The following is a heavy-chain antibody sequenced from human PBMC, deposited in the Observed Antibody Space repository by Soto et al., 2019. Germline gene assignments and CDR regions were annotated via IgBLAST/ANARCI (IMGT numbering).Heavy chain of an antibody. D-gene: IGHD2-2*01. J-gene: IGHJ5*02. Sequence: GGSLRLSCAASGFTFSSYSMNWVRQAPGKGLEWVSSISSSSSYIYYADSVKGRFTISRDNSKNTLYLQMNSLRAEDTAVFYCAKEKYCSSTSCYPWFDPWGKGTLVTVSS. V-gene: IGHV3-21*01. CDR3: AKEKYCSSTSCYPWFDP. CDR2: ISSSSSYI. CDR1: GFTFSSYS.